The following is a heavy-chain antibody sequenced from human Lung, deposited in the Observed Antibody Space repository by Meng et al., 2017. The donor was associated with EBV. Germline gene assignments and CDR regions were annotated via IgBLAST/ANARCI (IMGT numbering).Heavy chain of an antibody. CDR1: GYTLSTYD. J-gene: IGHJ4*02. CDR2: MSPNSGKT. V-gene: IGHV1-8*01. Sequence: GQLVQSGAEVQKPGASLKVSFKASGYTLSTYDMSWGRQATGQGLEWMGWMSPNSGKTGYAEKFQGRVTMTANTSISTAYMDLSSLRSEDTAVYYCVSGYSGYVWGQGTLVTVSS. CDR3: VSGYSGYV. D-gene: IGHD5-12*01.